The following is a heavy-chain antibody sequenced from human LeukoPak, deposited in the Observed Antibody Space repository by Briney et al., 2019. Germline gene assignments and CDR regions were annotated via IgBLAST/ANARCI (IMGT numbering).Heavy chain of an antibody. CDR3: AKDSYGDYYYGMDV. CDR2: ISWNSGSI. CDR1: GFTFDDYA. D-gene: IGHD4-17*01. Sequence: SLRLSCAASGFTFDDYAMHWVRQAPGKGLEWVSGISWNSGSIGYADSVKGRFTISRDNAKNSLYLQMNSLRAEDTALYYCAKDSYGDYYYGMDVWGQGTAVTVSS. J-gene: IGHJ6*02. V-gene: IGHV3-9*01.